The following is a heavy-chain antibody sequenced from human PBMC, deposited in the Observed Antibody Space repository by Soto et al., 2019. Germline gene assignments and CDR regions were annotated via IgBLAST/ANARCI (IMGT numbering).Heavy chain of an antibody. CDR2: IYYSGST. J-gene: IGHJ6*02. CDR3: ARAGRYCTNSVCQPRSYGMDV. D-gene: IGHD2-8*01. Sequence: QVQLQASGPGLVKPSQTLSLTCTVSGGSISSGGYYWSWIRQHPGKGMECIGYIYYSGSTYYNPYLKSQVNISVDTSKNQFSRKLSSLTAADTAVYYCARAGRYCTNSVCQPRSYGMDVCGQGTTVTVS. CDR1: GGSISSGGYY. V-gene: IGHV4-31*01.